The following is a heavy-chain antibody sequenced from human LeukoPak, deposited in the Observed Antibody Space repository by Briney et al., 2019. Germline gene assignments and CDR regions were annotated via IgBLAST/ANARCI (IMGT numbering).Heavy chain of an antibody. V-gene: IGHV4-30-4*08. CDR2: IYYSGST. CDR1: GGSISSGDYY. CDR3: ARAVLRFLEWPN. Sequence: SETLSLTCTVSGGSISSGDYYWSWIRQPPGKGLEGIGYIYYSGSTYYNPSLKIRVTISVDTSKNQFSLKLSSVTAADTAVYYCARAVLRFLEWPNWGQGTLVTVSS. D-gene: IGHD3-3*01. J-gene: IGHJ4*02.